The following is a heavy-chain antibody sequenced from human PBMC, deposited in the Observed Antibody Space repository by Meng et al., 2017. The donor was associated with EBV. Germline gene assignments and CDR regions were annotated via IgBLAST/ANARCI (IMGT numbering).Heavy chain of an antibody. D-gene: IGHD1-26*01. Sequence: GQSWAGVKKPGVSGKVSCKASGGTFSSYAISWGRQAPGQGLEWMGGIIPIFGTANYAQKFQGRVTITADKSTSTAYMELSSLRSEDTAVYYCARDRWEPKGKGWFDPWGQGTLVTVSS. J-gene: IGHJ5*02. CDR2: IIPIFGTA. CDR3: ARDRWEPKGKGWFDP. V-gene: IGHV1-69*06. CDR1: GGTFSSYA.